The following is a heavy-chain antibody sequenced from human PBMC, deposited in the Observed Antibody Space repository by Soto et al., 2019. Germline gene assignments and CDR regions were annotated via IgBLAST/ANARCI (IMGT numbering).Heavy chain of an antibody. D-gene: IGHD2-15*01. J-gene: IGHJ4*02. V-gene: IGHV4-31*03. CDR2: IYYSGST. CDR1: GGSISSGGYY. Sequence: SETLSLTCTVSGGSISSGGYYWSWTRQHPGKGLEWIGYIYYSGSTYYNPSLKSRVTISVDTSKNQFSLKLSSVTAADTAVYYCARERPRRYCSGGSCYNRLGAFDYWGQGTLVTVSS. CDR3: ARERPRRYCSGGSCYNRLGAFDY.